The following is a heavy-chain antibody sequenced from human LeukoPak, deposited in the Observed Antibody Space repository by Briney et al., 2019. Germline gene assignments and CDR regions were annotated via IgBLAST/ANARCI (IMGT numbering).Heavy chain of an antibody. D-gene: IGHD4-17*01. CDR3: ARANPVYGDFDY. V-gene: IGHV3-53*01. CDR2: LFPDGNT. J-gene: IGHJ4*02. Sequence: PGGSLRLSCTVSGLAVSDNYMSWVRQAPGKGLEWVSLLFPDGNTHYADSVQGRLSISRDNSRNTLYLDMSSLRTEDTAVYFCARANPVYGDFDYWGQGTLVTVSS. CDR1: GLAVSDNY.